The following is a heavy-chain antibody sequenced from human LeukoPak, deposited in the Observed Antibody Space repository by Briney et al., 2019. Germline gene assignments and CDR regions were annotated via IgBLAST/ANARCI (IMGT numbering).Heavy chain of an antibody. J-gene: IGHJ2*01. D-gene: IGHD3-3*02. CDR2: IYYSGST. CDR3: ARDILADWYFDL. V-gene: IGHV4-59*01. Sequence: SETLSLTCAVYGGSFSGYYWSWIRQPPGKGLEWIGYIYYSGSTNYNPSLKSRVTISVDTSKNQFSLKLSSVTAADTAVYYCARDILADWYFDLWGRGTLVTVSS. CDR1: GGSFSGYY.